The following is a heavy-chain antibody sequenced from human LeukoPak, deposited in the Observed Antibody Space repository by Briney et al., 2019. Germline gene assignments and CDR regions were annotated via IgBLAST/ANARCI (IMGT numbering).Heavy chain of an antibody. CDR1: GYTFTTYD. J-gene: IGHJ4*02. CDR2: MNPNSGNT. CDR3: ARRIRGAPTDY. Sequence: ASVKVSCKASGYTFTTYDLNWVRQATGQGLEWMGWMNPNSGNTGYAQKFQGSATMTRNISITTAYMELSNLTSEDTAVYYCARRIRGAPTDYWGQGTLVTVSS. V-gene: IGHV1-8*01. D-gene: IGHD3-10*01.